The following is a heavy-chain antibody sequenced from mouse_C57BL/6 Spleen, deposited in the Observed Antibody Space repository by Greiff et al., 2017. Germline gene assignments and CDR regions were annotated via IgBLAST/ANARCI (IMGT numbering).Heavy chain of an antibody. CDR1: GYTFTDYY. Sequence: VQLQQSGAELVRPGASVKLSCKASGYTFTDYYITWVKQRPGQGLEWIARIYPGSGNTYYNEKFKGKATLTAEKSSSTAYMQLSSLTSEDSAVYFCARSYYSNYGFDYWGQGTTLTVSS. D-gene: IGHD2-5*01. J-gene: IGHJ2*01. CDR3: ARSYYSNYGFDY. V-gene: IGHV1-76*01. CDR2: IYPGSGNT.